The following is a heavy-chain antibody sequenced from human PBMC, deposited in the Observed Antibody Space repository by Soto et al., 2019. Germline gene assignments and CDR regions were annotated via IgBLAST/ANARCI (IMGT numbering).Heavy chain of an antibody. D-gene: IGHD3-10*01. CDR1: GFTFSSYW. V-gene: IGHV3-7*03. J-gene: IGHJ4*02. CDR3: ARDRAYYYGSGSYHTD. CDR2: IKQDGSEK. Sequence: LRLSCAASGFTFSSYWMSWVRQAPGKGLEWVANIKQDGSEKYYVDSVKGRFTISRDNAKNSLYLQMNSLRAEDTAVYYCARDRAYYYGSGSYHTDWGQGTLVTVSS.